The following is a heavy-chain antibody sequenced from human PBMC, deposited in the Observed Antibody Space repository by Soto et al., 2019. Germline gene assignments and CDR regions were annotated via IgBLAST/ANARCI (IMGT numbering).Heavy chain of an antibody. Sequence: QVQLVQSGAEVKKPGSSVKVSCKASGGTFSSYTISWVRQAPGQGLEWMGRIIPILGIANYAQKFQGRVTSTADKSTSRAYMELSSLRSEDTAVYYCAREDGGYATVTKGDYWGQGTLVTVSS. CDR2: IIPILGIA. J-gene: IGHJ4*02. CDR3: AREDGGYATVTKGDY. V-gene: IGHV1-69*08. D-gene: IGHD4-17*01. CDR1: GGTFSSYT.